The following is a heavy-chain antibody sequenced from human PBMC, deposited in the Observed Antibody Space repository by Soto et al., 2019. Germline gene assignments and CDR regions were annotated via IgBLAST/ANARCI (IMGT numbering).Heavy chain of an antibody. Sequence: GGSLRLSCAASGFTFSSYGMHWVRQAPGKGLEWVAVISYVGSNKYYADSVKGRFTISRDNSKNTLYLQMNSLRVEDTAVYYCAKDNCISTSCYRLYNWFDPWGQGTLVTVSS. D-gene: IGHD2-2*01. CDR3: AKDNCISTSCYRLYNWFDP. CDR1: GFTFSSYG. J-gene: IGHJ5*02. V-gene: IGHV3-30*18. CDR2: ISYVGSNK.